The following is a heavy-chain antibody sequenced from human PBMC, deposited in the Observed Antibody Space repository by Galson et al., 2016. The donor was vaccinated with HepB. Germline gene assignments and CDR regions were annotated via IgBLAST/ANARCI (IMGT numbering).Heavy chain of an antibody. Sequence: SLRLSCAASGFTFSSYGMQWVRQAPGKGLEWVAVISYDGSNKYYADSVKGRFTISRDNSKNTLYLQMNSLRAEDTAVYYCAKDRYSSSWLDYWGQGTLVTVSS. CDR1: GFTFSSYG. V-gene: IGHV3-30*18. D-gene: IGHD6-13*01. CDR3: AKDRYSSSWLDY. J-gene: IGHJ4*02. CDR2: ISYDGSNK.